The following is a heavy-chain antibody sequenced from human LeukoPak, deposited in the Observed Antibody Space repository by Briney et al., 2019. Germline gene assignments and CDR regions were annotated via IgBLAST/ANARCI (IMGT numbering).Heavy chain of an antibody. V-gene: IGHV3-7*01. D-gene: IGHD3-3*01. J-gene: IGHJ4*01. CDR3: ASAYYDFWSGYYGY. CDR1: GFTFSSYW. CDR2: IKQDGSEK. Sequence: GGSLRLSCAASGFTFSSYWMSWVRQAPGKGLEWVANIKQDGSEKYYVDSVEGRFTISRDNAKNSLYLQMNSLRAEDTAVYYCASAYYDFWSGYYGYWGHGTLVTVSS.